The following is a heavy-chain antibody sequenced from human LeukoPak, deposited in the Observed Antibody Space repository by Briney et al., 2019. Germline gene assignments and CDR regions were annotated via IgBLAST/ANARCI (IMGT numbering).Heavy chain of an antibody. CDR2: IIPIFGTA. CDR3: ARGGRGITKAEKYGMDV. D-gene: IGHD3-10*01. CDR1: GGTFSSYA. Sequence: GASVKVSCKASGGTFSSYAISWVRQAPGQGLEWMGGIIPIFGTANYAQKFQGRATITADESTSTVYMELSSLRSEDTAVYYCARGGRGITKAEKYGMDVWGQGTTVTVSS. J-gene: IGHJ6*02. V-gene: IGHV1-69*13.